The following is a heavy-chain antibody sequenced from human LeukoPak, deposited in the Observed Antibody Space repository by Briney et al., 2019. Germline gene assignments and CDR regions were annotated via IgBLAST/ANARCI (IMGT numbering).Heavy chain of an antibody. Sequence: ASVKVSCKASGYTFTSYGISWVRQAPGQGLEWMGWISAYNGNTNYAQKLQGRVTMTTDTSTSTAYMELRSLRSDDTAVYYCAPTLDHYDSSVLRIGAFDIWGQGTMVTVSS. J-gene: IGHJ3*02. CDR3: APTLDHYDSSVLRIGAFDI. D-gene: IGHD3-22*01. CDR2: ISAYNGNT. V-gene: IGHV1-18*01. CDR1: GYTFTSYG.